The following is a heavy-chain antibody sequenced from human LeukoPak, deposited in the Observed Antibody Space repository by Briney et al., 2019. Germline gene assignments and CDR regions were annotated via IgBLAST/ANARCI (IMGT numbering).Heavy chain of an antibody. CDR2: IIPILGIA. J-gene: IGHJ4*02. Sequence: SVKVSCKASGGTFSSYAISWVRQAPGQGLEWMGRIIPILGIANYAQKFQGRVTITADKSTSTAYMELSSLRSEDTAVYYCARGPRDTAMVTSPQFDYWGQGTLVTVSS. CDR3: ARGPRDTAMVTSPQFDY. CDR1: GGTFSSYA. D-gene: IGHD5-18*01. V-gene: IGHV1-69*04.